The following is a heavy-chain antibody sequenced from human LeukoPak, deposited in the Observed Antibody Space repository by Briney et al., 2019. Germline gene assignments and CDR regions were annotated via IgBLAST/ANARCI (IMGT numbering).Heavy chain of an antibody. CDR3: ARDRYGDHTYFDY. CDR2: IYHSGST. V-gene: IGHV4-30-2*01. Sequence: SETLSLTCAVSGGCISSGGYSWSWIRQPPGKGLEWIGYIYHSGSTYYNPSLKSRVTISVDRSKNQFSLKLSSVTAADTAVYYCARDRYGDHTYFDYWGQGTLVTVSS. D-gene: IGHD4-17*01. CDR1: GGCISSGGYS. J-gene: IGHJ4*02.